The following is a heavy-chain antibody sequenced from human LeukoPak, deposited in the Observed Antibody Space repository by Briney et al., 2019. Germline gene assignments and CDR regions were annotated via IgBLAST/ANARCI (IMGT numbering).Heavy chain of an antibody. CDR1: GFTFSSYG. CDR3: AKAPPPYYYDFGPPRRLGGAFDI. CDR2: ISYDGSNK. D-gene: IGHD3-22*01. J-gene: IGHJ3*02. Sequence: AGGSLRLSCAASGFTFSSYGMHWVRQAPGKGLEWVAVISYDGSNKYYADSVKGRFTVSRDNSKNTLYLQRNSLRAEDTAVYYCAKAPPPYYYDFGPPRRLGGAFDIWGQGTMVTVSS. V-gene: IGHV3-30*18.